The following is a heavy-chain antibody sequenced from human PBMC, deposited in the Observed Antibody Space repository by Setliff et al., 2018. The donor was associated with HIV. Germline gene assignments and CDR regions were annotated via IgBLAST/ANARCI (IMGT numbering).Heavy chain of an antibody. Sequence: PSETLSLTCAVYGGSFSSYYWSWIRQPAGKGLEWIGHIYTNGRTNYNPSLESRVTISVDKSKNQFTLKLSSVTAADTAVYYCASVRGVITTYGMDVWGQGTTVTVSS. D-gene: IGHD3-10*02. J-gene: IGHJ6*02. CDR3: ASVRGVITTYGMDV. CDR1: GGSFSSYY. V-gene: IGHV4-59*10. CDR2: IYTNGRT.